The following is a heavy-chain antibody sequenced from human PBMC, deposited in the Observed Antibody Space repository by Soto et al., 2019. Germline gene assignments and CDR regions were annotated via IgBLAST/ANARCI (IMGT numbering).Heavy chain of an antibody. CDR3: GRAWAFYDSVDY. D-gene: IGHD3-22*01. Sequence: EVQLVASGGASVQPGGSLRLSCAASGFAFSSYWMHWVRQTPGKGLLWVARINADGGSTNYAESVKGRFTVSRDNTKKTLYLQMDSLGAEDSAVYYCGRAWAFYDSVDYWCQGTRIAFSS. CDR1: GFAFSSYW. J-gene: IGHJ4*02. CDR2: INADGGST. V-gene: IGHV3-74*01.